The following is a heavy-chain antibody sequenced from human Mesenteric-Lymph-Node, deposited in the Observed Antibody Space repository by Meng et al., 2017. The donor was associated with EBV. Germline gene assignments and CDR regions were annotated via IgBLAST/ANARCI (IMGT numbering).Heavy chain of an antibody. CDR2: IIPAFGRV. J-gene: IGHJ5*02. CDR1: GYTFTGYY. D-gene: IGHD4-17*01. Sequence: QVQLVKSGAEVKKPGASVKVSCKASGYTFTGYYIHWVRQAPGQGLEWMGGIIPAFGRVDYAQMFQGRVSITADKATNTAYMELSSLRSEDTAVYYCARDLTVTTRGWFGPWGQGTLVTVSS. V-gene: IGHV1-69*06. CDR3: ARDLTVTTRGWFGP.